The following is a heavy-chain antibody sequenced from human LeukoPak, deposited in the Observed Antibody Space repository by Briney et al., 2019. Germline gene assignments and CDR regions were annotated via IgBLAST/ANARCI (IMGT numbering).Heavy chain of an antibody. V-gene: IGHV4-34*01. CDR3: ARGHILTGFDY. Sequence: SETLSLTCAVYGGSFSGYYWSWIRQPPGKGLEWIGEINHSGSTNYNPSLKSRVTISVDTSKNQFSPKLSSVTAADTAVYYCARGHILTGFDYWGQGTLVTVSS. CDR1: GGSFSGYY. D-gene: IGHD3-9*01. CDR2: INHSGST. J-gene: IGHJ4*02.